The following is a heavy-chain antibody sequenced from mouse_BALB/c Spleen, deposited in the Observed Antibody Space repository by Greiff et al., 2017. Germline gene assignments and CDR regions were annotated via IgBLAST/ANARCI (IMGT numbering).Heavy chain of an antibody. D-gene: IGHD2-1*01. J-gene: IGHJ2*01. V-gene: IGHV14-3*02. CDR1: GFNIKDTY. CDR3: ACNYGY. CDR2: IDPANGNT. Sequence: EVNVVESGAELVKPGASVKLSCTASGFNIKDTYMHWVKQRPEQGLEWIGRIDPANGNTKYDPKFQGKATITADTSSNTAYLQLSSLTSEDTAVYYCACNYGYWGQGTTLTVSS.